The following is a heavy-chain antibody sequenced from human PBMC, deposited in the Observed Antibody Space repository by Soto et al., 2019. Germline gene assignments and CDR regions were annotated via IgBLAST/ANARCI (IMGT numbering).Heavy chain of an antibody. D-gene: IGHD4-17*01. CDR1: GGSISSYY. V-gene: IGHV4-59*01. CDR2: IYYSGST. J-gene: IGHJ5*02. CDR3: ARGRDGDYSWGWLDP. Sequence: QVQLQESGPGLVKPSETLSLTCTVSGGSISSYYWSWIRQPPGKGLEWIGYIYYSGSTNYNPSLKSRVTRSVDTSKNQFSLKLSCVTAADTAVYYCARGRDGDYSWGWLDPWGQGTLVTVSS.